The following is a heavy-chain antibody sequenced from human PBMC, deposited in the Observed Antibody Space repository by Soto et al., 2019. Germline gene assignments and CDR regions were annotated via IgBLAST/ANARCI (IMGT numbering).Heavy chain of an antibody. CDR3: ARSHSSGSPYYFDC. D-gene: IGHD3-22*01. CDR1: GGSISSGGYY. Sequence: QVQLQESGPGLMKPSQTLSLTCTVSGGSISSGGYYWSWIRQHPGKGLEWIGYIYYSGSTYYNPSIKSRVTISVDTSKNQFSLKLSSVTAADTAVYYCARSHSSGSPYYFDCWGQGTLVTVSS. V-gene: IGHV4-31*03. CDR2: IYYSGST. J-gene: IGHJ4*02.